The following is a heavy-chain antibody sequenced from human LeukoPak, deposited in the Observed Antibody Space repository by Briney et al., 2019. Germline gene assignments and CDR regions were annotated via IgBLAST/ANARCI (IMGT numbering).Heavy chain of an antibody. CDR3: AKGSAYYYDSSGYYY. CDR1: GFTFSSYA. V-gene: IGHV3-23*01. D-gene: IGHD3-22*01. Sequence: GGSLRLSCAASGFTFSSYAMSWVRQAPGKGLEWVSAISGSGGRIYYADSVKGRFTISRDNSKNTLYLQMNSLRAEDTAVYYRAKGSAYYYDSSGYYYWAQGTLVTVPS. CDR2: ISGSGGRI. J-gene: IGHJ4*02.